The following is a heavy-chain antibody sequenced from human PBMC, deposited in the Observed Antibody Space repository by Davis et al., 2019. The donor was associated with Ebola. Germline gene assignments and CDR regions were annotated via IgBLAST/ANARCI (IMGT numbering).Heavy chain of an antibody. D-gene: IGHD1-14*01. CDR1: GFTFSSYW. CDR2: INSDGSTT. V-gene: IGHV3-74*01. Sequence: PGGSLRLSCAASGFTFSSYWMHWVRQVPGKGLVWVARINSDGSTTHYADSVKGRFTISRDNAKNTLYLQMNSLRDDDTAVYDCTRGVDTTGASWSDALDIWGQGTMVTVSS. CDR3: TRGVDTTGASWSDALDI. J-gene: IGHJ3*02.